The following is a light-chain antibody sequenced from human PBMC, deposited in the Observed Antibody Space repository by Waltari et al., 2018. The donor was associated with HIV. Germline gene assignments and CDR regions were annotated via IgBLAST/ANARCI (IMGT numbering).Light chain of an antibody. J-gene: IGLJ3*02. CDR1: SSNIADNY. CDR2: AYG. Sequence: QSVLTQPPSVSAAPGQKVAISCSGSSSNIADNYFSWYKRLPGAGPNLLQYAYGGRAFASPVPFSASNSGTSATLVITGVQTEDEGDYFRATCDHSLDGVVFGGGTTLSVL. V-gene: IGLV1-51*01. CDR3: ATCDHSLDGVV.